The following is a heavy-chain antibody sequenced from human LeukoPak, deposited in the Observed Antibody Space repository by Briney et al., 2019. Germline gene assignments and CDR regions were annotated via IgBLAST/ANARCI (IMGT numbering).Heavy chain of an antibody. Sequence: SETLSLTCTVAGRSISSYYWSWIRQPPGKWLEWIGYIYYSGSTNYNPSLKSRVTIPVGTSKNQSSLKLNSVTAADPAVYYCARGAVADKIEYWGQGPLVSVSS. J-gene: IGHJ4*02. CDR2: IYYSGST. CDR3: ARGAVADKIEY. CDR1: GRSISSYY. D-gene: IGHD6-19*01. V-gene: IGHV4-59*01.